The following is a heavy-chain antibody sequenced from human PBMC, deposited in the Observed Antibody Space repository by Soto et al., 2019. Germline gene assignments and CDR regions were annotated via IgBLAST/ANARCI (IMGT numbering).Heavy chain of an antibody. CDR1: GGSISSSSYH. D-gene: IGHD3-16*01. CDR3: ARLNVRFYYFDY. V-gene: IGHV4-39*01. J-gene: IGHJ4*02. Sequence: SETLSLTCTVSGGSISSSSYHWGWIRQPPGKGLEWIGSIYYSGSTYYNPSLKSRVTISVDTSKNQFSLKLSSVTAADTAVYYCARLNVRFYYFDYWGQGTLVTVSS. CDR2: IYYSGST.